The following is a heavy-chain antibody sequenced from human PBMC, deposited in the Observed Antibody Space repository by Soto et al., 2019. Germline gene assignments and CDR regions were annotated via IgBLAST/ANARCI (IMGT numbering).Heavy chain of an antibody. Sequence: SVKVSCTASGGTFSSYAISWVRQAPGQGLEWMGGIIPIFGTANYAQKFQGRVTITADESTSTAYMELSSLRSEDTAVYYCASGAVSALYYYCGMDVWGQGTTVTVSS. J-gene: IGHJ6*02. CDR3: ASGAVSALYYYCGMDV. CDR2: IIPIFGTA. V-gene: IGHV1-69*13. D-gene: IGHD3-10*01. CDR1: GGTFSSYA.